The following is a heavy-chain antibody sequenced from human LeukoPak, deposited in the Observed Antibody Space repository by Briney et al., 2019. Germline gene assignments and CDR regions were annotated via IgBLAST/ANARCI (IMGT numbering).Heavy chain of an antibody. D-gene: IGHD6-13*01. CDR3: ARLSSSWYRWFDP. CDR1: GGSVSSGSYY. V-gene: IGHV4-61*01. Sequence: PSETLSLTCTVSGGSVSSGSYYWSWFRQPPGKGLEWIGYIYYSGSTNYNFFLKSRVTISVDRSKNQFSLKLSSVTAADTAVYYCARLSSSWYRWFDPWGQGTLVTVSS. CDR2: IYYSGST. J-gene: IGHJ5*02.